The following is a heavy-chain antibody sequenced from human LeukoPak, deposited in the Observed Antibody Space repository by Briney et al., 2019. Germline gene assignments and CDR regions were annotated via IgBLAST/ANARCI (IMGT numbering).Heavy chain of an antibody. V-gene: IGHV3-74*01. CDR1: GFTFNSYW. Sequence: GGSLRLSCAVSGFTFNSYWMHWVRHNPGKGLVWVSRLNSDGSSTSYADSVRGRFTISRDNAKNTLYLQMNSLRDEDMAVYYCGRAPSAAGTIDYWGQGTLVTVSS. CDR2: LNSDGSST. CDR3: GRAPSAAGTIDY. J-gene: IGHJ4*02. D-gene: IGHD6-13*01.